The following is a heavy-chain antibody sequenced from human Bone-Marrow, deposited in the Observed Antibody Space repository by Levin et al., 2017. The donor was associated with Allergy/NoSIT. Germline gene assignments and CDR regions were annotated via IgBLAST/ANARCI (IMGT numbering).Heavy chain of an antibody. J-gene: IGHJ4*02. CDR2: VSASGNT. Sequence: SETLSLTCTVSGVSITNDDYFWSWIRQPPGKGLEWIGYVSASGNTYYTPSLKSRVTILLDTSKAQFSLKLNSVTAADTAVYFCARVEVREDYFGNFGPYYLDYWGPGTLVTVSS. CDR3: ARVEVREDYFGNFGPYYLDY. CDR1: GVSITNDDYF. D-gene: IGHD4-23*01. V-gene: IGHV4-30-4*01.